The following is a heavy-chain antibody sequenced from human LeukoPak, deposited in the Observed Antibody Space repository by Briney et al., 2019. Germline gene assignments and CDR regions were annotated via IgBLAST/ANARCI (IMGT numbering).Heavy chain of an antibody. D-gene: IGHD3-3*01. Sequence: GASVKVSCKASGYTFANYVINWVRQAPGQRFEWMGWINAGNGDTKYSQKFQGRVTITRDTSASTAYMELSSLRSEDTAVYYCARESGYETYNWLDPWGQGTLVTVSS. J-gene: IGHJ5*02. CDR2: INAGNGDT. V-gene: IGHV1-3*01. CDR3: ARESGYETYNWLDP. CDR1: GYTFANYV.